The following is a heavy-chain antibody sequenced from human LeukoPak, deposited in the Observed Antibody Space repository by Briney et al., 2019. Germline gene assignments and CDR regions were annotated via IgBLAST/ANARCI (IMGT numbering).Heavy chain of an antibody. J-gene: IGHJ4*02. CDR3: ARDKSGNSGWYSYFDY. V-gene: IGHV1-2*02. D-gene: IGHD6-19*01. CDR2: INPNSGDT. CDR1: GYTFTGYY. Sequence: GASVKVSCKASGYTFTGYYMHWVRQAPGQGLEWMGWINPNSGDTNYAQKFQGRATMTRDTSISTAYMELSRLRSDDTAVYYCARDKSGNSGWYSYFDYWGQGTLVTVSS.